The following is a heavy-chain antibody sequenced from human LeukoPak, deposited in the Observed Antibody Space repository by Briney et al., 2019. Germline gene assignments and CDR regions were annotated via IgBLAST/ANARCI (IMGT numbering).Heavy chain of an antibody. J-gene: IGHJ4*02. CDR3: AKRAVAGTYYFDY. D-gene: IGHD6-19*01. V-gene: IGHV3-23*01. CDR1: GFTFNSDA. CDR2: ISASGASP. Sequence: PGGSLRLSCAASGFTFNSDAMSWVRQAPGKGLEWVSVISASGASPYYADPVKGRFTISRDNSKNTLYLQMSSLRAEDTAVYYCAKRAVAGTYYFDYWGQGTLVTVSS.